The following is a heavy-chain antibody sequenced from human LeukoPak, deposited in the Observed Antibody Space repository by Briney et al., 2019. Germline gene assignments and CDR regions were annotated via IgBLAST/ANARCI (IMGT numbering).Heavy chain of an antibody. Sequence: GGSLRLSCAGSGFIFSNSAMSWVRRAPGKGLEWVSVISGSGRSTYYTDSVKGRFTVSRDNSKNTLYLQMNSLRAEDTAVYYCAKDYSGYDLSAGYWGQGTLVTVSS. D-gene: IGHD5-12*01. V-gene: IGHV3-23*01. CDR1: GFIFSNSA. J-gene: IGHJ4*02. CDR3: AKDYSGYDLSAGY. CDR2: ISGSGRST.